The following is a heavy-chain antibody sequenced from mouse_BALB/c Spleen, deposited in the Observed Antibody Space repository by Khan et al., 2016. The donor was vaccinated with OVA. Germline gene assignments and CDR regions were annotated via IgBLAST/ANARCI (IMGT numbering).Heavy chain of an antibody. D-gene: IGHD2-4*01. CDR1: GFSLTSYG. CDR3: ARLIYYDYDRYGLDY. CDR2: IWGDGNT. V-gene: IGHV2-3*01. Sequence: QVQLKESGPGLVAPSQSLSITCTVSGFSLTSYGVSWARQPPGKGLEWLGIIWGDGNTNYHSDLRSRLSISKDNSKSQVFLKLHSLQTDDTDTYYCARLIYYDYDRYGLDYWGQGTSVTVSS. J-gene: IGHJ4*01.